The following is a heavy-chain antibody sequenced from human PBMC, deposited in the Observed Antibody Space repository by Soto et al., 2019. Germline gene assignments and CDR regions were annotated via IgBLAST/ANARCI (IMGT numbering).Heavy chain of an antibody. Sequence: PSETLSLTCAVSGGSISSSNWWSWVRQPPGKGLEWIGEIYHSGSTNYNPSLKSRVTISVDKSKNQFSLKLSSVTAADTAVYYCVMVVVAARGFYYGMDVWGQGTTVTVSS. CDR1: GGSISSSNW. V-gene: IGHV4-4*02. CDR3: VMVVVAARGFYYGMDV. J-gene: IGHJ6*02. D-gene: IGHD2-15*01. CDR2: IYHSGST.